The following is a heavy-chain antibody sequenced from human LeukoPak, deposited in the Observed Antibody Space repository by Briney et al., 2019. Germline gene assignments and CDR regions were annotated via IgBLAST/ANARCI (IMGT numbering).Heavy chain of an antibody. CDR3: ATTLGYWFDP. CDR2: IYSGGTT. J-gene: IGHJ5*02. V-gene: IGHV3-66*01. Sequence: GWSLRLSRASSVFTHSSNYMSGVGQAPGKGLEWSSVIYSGGTTYDADSVKGRFTISRDNSKNTLYLQMNSLRAEDTAVYYCATTLGYWFDPWGQGTLVTVSS. CDR1: VFTHSSNY. D-gene: IGHD7-27*01.